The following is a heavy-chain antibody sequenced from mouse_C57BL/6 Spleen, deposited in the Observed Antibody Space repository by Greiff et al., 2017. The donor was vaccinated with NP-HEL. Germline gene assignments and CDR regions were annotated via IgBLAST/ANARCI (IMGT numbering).Heavy chain of an antibody. CDR1: GFTFSDYG. J-gene: IGHJ3*01. D-gene: IGHD1-1*01. CDR3: ARGDYGTGFAY. Sequence: EVQVVESGGGLVKPGGSLKLSCAASGFTFSDYGMHWVRQAPEKGLEWVAYISSGSSTIYYADTVKGRFTISRDNAKNTLFLQMTSLRSEDTAMYYCARGDYGTGFAYWGQGTLVTVSA. V-gene: IGHV5-17*01. CDR2: ISSGSSTI.